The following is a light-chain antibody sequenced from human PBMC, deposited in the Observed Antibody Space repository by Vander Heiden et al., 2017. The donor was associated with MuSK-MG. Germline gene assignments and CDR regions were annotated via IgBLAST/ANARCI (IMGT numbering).Light chain of an antibody. CDR2: SNN. V-gene: IGLV1-47*02. CDR1: SSNIGSNY. J-gene: IGLJ2*01. CDR3: AAWDDSLSGHVV. Sequence: QSVLTQPPSASGTPGQWVTISCSGSSSNIGSNYVYWYQQLPGTAPKLLIYSNNQRPSGVPDRFSGSKSGTSASLAISGLRSEDEADYYCAAWDDSLSGHVVFGGGTKLTVL.